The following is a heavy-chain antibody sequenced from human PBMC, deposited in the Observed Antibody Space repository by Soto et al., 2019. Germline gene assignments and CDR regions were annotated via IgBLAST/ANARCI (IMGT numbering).Heavy chain of an antibody. Sequence: SGPTLVKPTQTLTLTCTFSGFSLSTSGMCVRWIRQPPGKALEWLARIDWDDDKYYSTSLKTRLTISKDTSKNQVVLTMTNMDPVDTATYYCARTTLSFIAVAGYWFDPWGQGTLVTVSS. J-gene: IGHJ5*02. CDR3: ARTTLSFIAVAGYWFDP. D-gene: IGHD6-19*01. CDR2: IDWDDDK. V-gene: IGHV2-70*11. CDR1: GFSLSTSGMC.